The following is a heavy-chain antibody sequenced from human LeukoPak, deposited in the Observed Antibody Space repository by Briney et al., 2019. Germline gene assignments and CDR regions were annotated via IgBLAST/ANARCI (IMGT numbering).Heavy chain of an antibody. J-gene: IGHJ4*02. CDR2: INNSGST. Sequence: SETLSLTCAVYGGSFSGYYWSWIRQPPGKGLEWIGEINNSGSTNYNPSLKSRVTISVDISKNQFSLKLSSVTAADTAVYYCARHRVGAILVYTYWGQGTLVTVSS. CDR1: GGSFSGYY. CDR3: ARHRVGAILVYTY. D-gene: IGHD1-26*01. V-gene: IGHV4-34*01.